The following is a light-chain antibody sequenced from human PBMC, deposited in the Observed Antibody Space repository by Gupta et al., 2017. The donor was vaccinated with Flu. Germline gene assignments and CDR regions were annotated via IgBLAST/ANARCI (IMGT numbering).Light chain of an antibody. CDR1: SSNIGSNY. J-gene: IGLJ1*01. CDR2: KNN. V-gene: IGLV1-47*01. CDR3: GTWDDSPNVYV. Sequence: QSVLTQPPSASGTPGQRVTISCSGSSSNIGSNYVYWYQQLPGTAPKLLIYKNNQRPSGVPERSSASKSGTSASLAIXGXRSEDEXDYYCGTWDDSPNVYVFGTGTKVTVL.